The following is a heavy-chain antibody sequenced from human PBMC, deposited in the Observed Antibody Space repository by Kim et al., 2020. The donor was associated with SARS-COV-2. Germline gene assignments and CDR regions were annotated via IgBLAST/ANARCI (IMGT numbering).Heavy chain of an antibody. CDR2: ISYDGSNK. Sequence: GSLRLSCAASGFTFSSYGMHWVRQAPGKGLEWVAVISYDGSNKNKADSVKGGFTISRDNSKNTLYLQMNSLRAEDTAVYYCARDLGRYYYYGMDVWGQGTTVTVSS. J-gene: IGHJ6*02. CDR3: ARDLGRYYYYGMDV. V-gene: IGHV3-33*05. CDR1: GFTFSSYG.